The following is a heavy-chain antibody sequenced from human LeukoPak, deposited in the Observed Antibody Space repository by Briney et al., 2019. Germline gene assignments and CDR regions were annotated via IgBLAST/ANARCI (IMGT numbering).Heavy chain of an antibody. CDR1: RFTFSSYW. J-gene: IGHJ4*02. D-gene: IGHD6-19*01. CDR3: ARDGSGWSFDY. Sequence: PGGSLRLSCAASRFTFSSYWMHWVRQAPGKGLVWVSRINSDGSSTAYADSVKGRFTISRDNAKDTLYLQMNSLRAEDTAIYFCARDGSGWSFDYWGQGPLVTVSS. CDR2: INSDGSST. V-gene: IGHV3-74*01.